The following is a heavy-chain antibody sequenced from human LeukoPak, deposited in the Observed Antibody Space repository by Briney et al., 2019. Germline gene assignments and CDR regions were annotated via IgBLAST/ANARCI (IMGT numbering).Heavy chain of an antibody. Sequence: SETLSLTCAVYGGSFSGYYWSWIRQPPGKGLEWIGEINHSGSTNYNPSLKSRVTISVDTSKNQFSLKLSSVTAADTAVYYCARRSIAARPRWFDPWGQGTLVTVFS. J-gene: IGHJ5*02. CDR2: INHSGST. D-gene: IGHD6-6*01. CDR3: ARRSIAARPRWFDP. V-gene: IGHV4-34*01. CDR1: GGSFSGYY.